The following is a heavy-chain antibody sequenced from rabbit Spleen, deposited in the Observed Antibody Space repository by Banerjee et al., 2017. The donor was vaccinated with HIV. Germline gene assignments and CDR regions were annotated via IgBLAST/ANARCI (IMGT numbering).Heavy chain of an antibody. CDR1: GVSFSHYG. Sequence: QEQLVESGGGLVKPEGSLTLTCTASGVSFSHYGVSWVRQAPGKGLEWIGYIEPIFGFTIYANSVKGRFTISRDNAQNTVFLQLNSLTAADTAAYFCVREVYNILNLWGQGTLVTVS. CDR2: IEPIFGFT. D-gene: IGHD4-1*01. J-gene: IGHJ4*01. V-gene: IGHV1S47*01. CDR3: VREVYNILNL.